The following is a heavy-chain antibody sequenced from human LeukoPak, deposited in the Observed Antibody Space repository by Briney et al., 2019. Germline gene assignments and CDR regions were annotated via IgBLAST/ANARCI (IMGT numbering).Heavy chain of an antibody. CDR2: ISPKNGLT. Sequence: ASVKLSCKASGYTFISYGISWVRQAPGQGLEWMAWISPKNGLTNYAQKVQGRVTLTTDTSTCTAYMKVRSLRTDDTAVYYYARDNDSGTFQPENYWGQGTLVTVSS. D-gene: IGHD1-26*01. CDR1: GYTFISYG. V-gene: IGHV1-18*01. CDR3: ARDNDSGTFQPENY. J-gene: IGHJ4*02.